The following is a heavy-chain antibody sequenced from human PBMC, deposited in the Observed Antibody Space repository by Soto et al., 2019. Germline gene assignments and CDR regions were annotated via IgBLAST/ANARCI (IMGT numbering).Heavy chain of an antibody. CDR3: AGSPVATIYGGYFDY. CDR1: GGSFSGYY. V-gene: IGHV4-34*01. Sequence: SETLSLTCAVYGGSFSGYYWSWIRQPPGKGLGWIGEINHSGSTNYNPSLKSRVTISVDTSKNQFSLKLSSVTAADTAVYYCAGSPVATIYGGYFDYWGQGTLVTVSS. D-gene: IGHD5-12*01. J-gene: IGHJ4*02. CDR2: INHSGST.